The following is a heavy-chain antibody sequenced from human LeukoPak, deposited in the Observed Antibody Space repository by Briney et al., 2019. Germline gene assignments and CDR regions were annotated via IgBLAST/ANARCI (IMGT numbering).Heavy chain of an antibody. CDR2: ISYDGSNK. CDR1: GFTFSSYG. D-gene: IGHD2-8*02. Sequence: GGSLRLSCVASGFTFSSYGMHWVRQAPGKGLEWVAVISYDGSNKYYADSVKGRFTISRDKSKNTLYLQMNSLRAEDTAIYYCATYRQVLLPFESWDQGTLVTVSS. J-gene: IGHJ4*02. V-gene: IGHV3-30*03. CDR3: ATYRQVLLPFES.